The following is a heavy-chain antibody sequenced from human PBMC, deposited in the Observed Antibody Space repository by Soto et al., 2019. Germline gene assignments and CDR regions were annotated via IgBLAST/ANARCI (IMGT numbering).Heavy chain of an antibody. V-gene: IGHV1-18*01. D-gene: IGHD2-21*02. CDR3: ARSRRLPRAWFDP. CDR2: ISSYNANT. CDR1: GYNFNSYD. Sequence: QVQLVQSGLEMKKAGASVKVSCKASGYNFNSYDIIWVRQAPGQGLEWMGWISSYNANTNYAPKFQGRVTMTTDTATSTVYMELRSLRFDDTAVYYCARSRRLPRAWFDPWGQGTRVTVSS. J-gene: IGHJ5*02.